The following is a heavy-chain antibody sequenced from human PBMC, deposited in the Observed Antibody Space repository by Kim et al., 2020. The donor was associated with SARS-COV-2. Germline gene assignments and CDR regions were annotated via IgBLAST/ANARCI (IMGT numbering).Heavy chain of an antibody. CDR2: ISSNGGST. V-gene: IGHV3-64*01. J-gene: IGHJ5*02. CDR1: GFTFSSYA. Sequence: GGSLRLSCAASGFTFSSYAMHWVRQAPGKGLEYVSAISSNGGSTYYANSVKGRFTISRDNSKNTLYLQMNSLRAEDMAVYYCARGQRVYYEILTCSYDP. D-gene: IGHD3-9*01. CDR3: ARGQRVYYEILTCSYDP.